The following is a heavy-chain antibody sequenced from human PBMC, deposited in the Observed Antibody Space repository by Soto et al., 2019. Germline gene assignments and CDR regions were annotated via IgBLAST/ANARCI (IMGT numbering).Heavy chain of an antibody. CDR1: GGTFSSYA. J-gene: IGHJ4*02. Sequence: ASVKVSCKASGGTFSSYAISWVRQAPGQGLEWMGGIIPIFGTANYAQKFQGRVTITADESTSTAYMELSSLRSEDTAVYYCARGRGYSYGNLLLFDYWGQGTLVTVSS. V-gene: IGHV1-69*13. D-gene: IGHD5-18*01. CDR3: ARGRGYSYGNLLLFDY. CDR2: IIPIFGTA.